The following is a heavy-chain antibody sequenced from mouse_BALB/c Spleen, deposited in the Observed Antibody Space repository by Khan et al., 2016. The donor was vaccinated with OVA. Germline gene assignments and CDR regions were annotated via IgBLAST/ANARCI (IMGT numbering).Heavy chain of an antibody. J-gene: IGHJ2*01. CDR2: INPSTGYT. V-gene: IGHV1-7*01. CDR3: ARKCLRWDFNY. Sequence: QVQLKQSGAELAKPGASVKMSCKASGYTFINYWILWVKQRPGQGLEWIGYINPSTGYTEYNQNFKDKATLTADKSSSTDYMQLSSLTSEDSAVYDCARKCLRWDFNYWSQGTTLTVSS. D-gene: IGHD1-1*01. CDR1: GYTFINYW.